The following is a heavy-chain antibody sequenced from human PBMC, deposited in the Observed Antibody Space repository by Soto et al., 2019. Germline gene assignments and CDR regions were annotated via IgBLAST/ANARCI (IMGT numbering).Heavy chain of an antibody. Sequence: GGSLRLSCAASGFTFSSYAMHWVRQAPGKGLEWVAVISYDGSNKYYADSVKGRFTISRDNSKNTLYLQMNSLRAEDTAVYYCARTGNTKYYFDYWGQGTLVTVSS. V-gene: IGHV3-30-3*01. J-gene: IGHJ4*02. D-gene: IGHD4-4*01. CDR3: ARTGNTKYYFDY. CDR1: GFTFSSYA. CDR2: ISYDGSNK.